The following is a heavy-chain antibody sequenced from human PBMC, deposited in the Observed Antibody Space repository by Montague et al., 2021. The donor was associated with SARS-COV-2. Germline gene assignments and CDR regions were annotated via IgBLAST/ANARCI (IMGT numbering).Heavy chain of an antibody. CDR3: ARDPRITMFVVVQGYGMDV. Sequence: SETLSLTCTVSGGSISSSSYYWGWIRQPPGKGLEWIGSIYYSGSTYYXXXLKSRVTISVDTSKNQFSLKLSSVTAADTAVYYCARDPRITMFVVVQGYGMDVWGQGTTVTVSS. CDR2: IYYSGST. J-gene: IGHJ6*02. D-gene: IGHD3-22*01. V-gene: IGHV4-39*07. CDR1: GGSISSSSYY.